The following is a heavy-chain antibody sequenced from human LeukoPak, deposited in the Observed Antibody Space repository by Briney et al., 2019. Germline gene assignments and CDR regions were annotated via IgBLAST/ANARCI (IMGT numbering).Heavy chain of an antibody. Sequence: ASVKVSCKASGYTFTSYGISWVRQAPGQGLEWMGWISAYNGNTNYAQKLQGRVTMTTDTSTSTAYMELRSLKSDDTAVYYCARDPPRIVVVVAATNYYGMDVWGQGTTVTVSS. J-gene: IGHJ6*02. CDR3: ARDPPRIVVVVAATNYYGMDV. V-gene: IGHV1-18*01. D-gene: IGHD2-15*01. CDR1: GYTFTSYG. CDR2: ISAYNGNT.